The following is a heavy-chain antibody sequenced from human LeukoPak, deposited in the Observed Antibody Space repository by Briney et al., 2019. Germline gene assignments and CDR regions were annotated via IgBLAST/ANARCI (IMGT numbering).Heavy chain of an antibody. CDR2: ISYDGSNK. J-gene: IGHJ5*02. V-gene: IGHV3-30*03. CDR1: GFTFSSYG. D-gene: IGHD6-19*01. CDR3: ARFSSGTAFDP. Sequence: GSLRLSCAASGFTFSSYGMHWVRQAPGKGLEWVAVISYDGSNKYYADSVKGRFTISRDNSKNTLYLQMNSLRAEDTAVYYCARFSSGTAFDPRGQGTLVTVSS.